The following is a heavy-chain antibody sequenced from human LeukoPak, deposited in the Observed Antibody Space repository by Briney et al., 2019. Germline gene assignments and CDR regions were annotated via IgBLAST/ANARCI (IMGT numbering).Heavy chain of an antibody. V-gene: IGHV3-30-3*01. CDR2: ISYDGSNK. CDR1: GFTFSSYA. D-gene: IGHD3-22*01. J-gene: IGHJ4*02. CDR3: ARDDIDDSSGYYYNY. Sequence: GRSLRLSCAASGFTFSSYAVHWVRQAPGKGLEWVAVISYDGSNKYYADSVKGRFTISRDNSKNTLYLQMNSLRAEDTAVYYCARDDIDDSSGYYYNYWGQGTLVTVSS.